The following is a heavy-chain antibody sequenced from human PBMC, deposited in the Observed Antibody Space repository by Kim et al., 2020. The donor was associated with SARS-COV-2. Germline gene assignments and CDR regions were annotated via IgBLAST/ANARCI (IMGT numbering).Heavy chain of an antibody. D-gene: IGHD2-15*01. CDR3: ARLSGVVTTFFDS. Sequence: SETLSLTCSVSGDSVTDSSYYWGWIRQSPGKGLEWISYIYYTGTSSYNPSLRSRVTMSLDTSKNQFSLNLTSVTAADTAIYYCARLSGVVTTFFDSWGRG. J-gene: IGHJ4*02. CDR1: GDSVTDSSYY. V-gene: IGHV4-39*01. CDR2: IYYTGTS.